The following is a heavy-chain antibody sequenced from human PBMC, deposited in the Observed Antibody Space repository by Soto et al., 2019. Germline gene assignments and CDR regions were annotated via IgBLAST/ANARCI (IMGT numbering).Heavy chain of an antibody. CDR2: IYYSGST. D-gene: IGHD3-22*01. CDR1: GGSIGGVDYY. V-gene: IGHV4-30-4*01. CDR3: AREGQNYYDSSGYSQRAFDI. Sequence: SETMSLTCTVSGGSIGGVDYYWSWISQPPGKGLEWIGYIYYSGSTYYNPSLKSRVTISVDTSKNQFSLKLSSVTAADTAVYYCAREGQNYYDSSGYSQRAFDIWGQGTMVTVSS. J-gene: IGHJ3*02.